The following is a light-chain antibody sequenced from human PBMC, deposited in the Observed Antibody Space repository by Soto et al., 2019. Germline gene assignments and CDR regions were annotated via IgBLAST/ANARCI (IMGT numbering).Light chain of an antibody. CDR3: QQSNNWPYT. V-gene: IGKV3-15*01. Sequence: EIVMTQSPATLSVSPGERATLSRRASQSVSHNLAWYQQKPGQAPRLLFYGASTRATGIPARFSGSGSGTDFTLTISSLQSEDFAVYYCQQSNNWPYTFGQGTKLEIK. CDR2: GAS. CDR1: QSVSHN. J-gene: IGKJ2*01.